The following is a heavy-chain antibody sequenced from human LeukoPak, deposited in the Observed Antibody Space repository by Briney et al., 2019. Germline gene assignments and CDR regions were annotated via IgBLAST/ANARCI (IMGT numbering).Heavy chain of an antibody. D-gene: IGHD3-22*01. J-gene: IGHJ4*02. V-gene: IGHV1-2*02. CDR3: ARHNYYDSSGYEY. Sequence: GASVKVSCKASGYTFTGHYMHWVRQAPGQGLEWMGWINPNSGGTNYAQKFQGRVTMTRDTSISTAYMELSRLRSDDTAVYYCARHNYYDSSGYEYWGQGTLVTVSS. CDR1: GYTFTGHY. CDR2: INPNSGGT.